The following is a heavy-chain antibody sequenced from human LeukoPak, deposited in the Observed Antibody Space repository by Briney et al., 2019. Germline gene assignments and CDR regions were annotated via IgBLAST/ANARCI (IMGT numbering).Heavy chain of an antibody. D-gene: IGHD3-16*01. V-gene: IGHV3-74*01. CDR1: GFTFSSYC. CDR2: IYADESGT. J-gene: IGHJ3*02. CDR3: ASSPGSLGNFDI. Sequence: GGSLRLSCVASGFTFSSYCMHWVRQAPGKGPGWVSRIYADESGTNYADSVEGRFTIYRDNAKNTLYLQMNSLRVEDTAMYYCASSPGSLGNFDIWGQGTMVTVSS.